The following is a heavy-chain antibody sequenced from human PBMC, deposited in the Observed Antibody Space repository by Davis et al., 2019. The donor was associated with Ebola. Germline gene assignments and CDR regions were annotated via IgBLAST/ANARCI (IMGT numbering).Heavy chain of an antibody. J-gene: IGHJ4*02. CDR2: IYSGGST. CDR3: AKDRNYGSYRYVFDIDY. D-gene: IGHD3-16*02. CDR1: GFTVSSNY. Sequence: GESLKISCAASGFTVSSNYMSWVRQAPGKGLEWVSVIYSGGSTYYADSVKGRFTISRDNSKNTLYLQMNSLRAEDTAVYYCAKDRNYGSYRYVFDIDYWGQGTLVTVSS. V-gene: IGHV3-53*05.